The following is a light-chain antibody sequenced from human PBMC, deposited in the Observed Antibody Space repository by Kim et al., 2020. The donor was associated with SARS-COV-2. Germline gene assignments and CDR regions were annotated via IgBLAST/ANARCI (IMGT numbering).Light chain of an antibody. CDR2: EVT. V-gene: IGLV2-23*02. CDR3: CSYTGTSTHVV. J-gene: IGLJ2*01. Sequence: QSVLTQPASVSGSPGQPITISCTGTSNDVGSYNLVSWYQQHPGKAPKLMIYEVTKRPSGVSNRFSGSKSGNTASLTISGLQAEDEADYYCCSYTGTSTHVVFGGGTQLTVL. CDR1: SNDVGSYNL.